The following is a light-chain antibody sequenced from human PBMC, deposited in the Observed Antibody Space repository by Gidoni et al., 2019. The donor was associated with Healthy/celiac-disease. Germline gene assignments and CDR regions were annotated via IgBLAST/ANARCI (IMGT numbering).Light chain of an antibody. CDR1: NIGNKN. Sequence: LAQTARTTCGGNNIGNKNVHWYLQKPGQAPVLVIHRNTNRPSGIPERFSGSISGNTATLTLSRAQAGDEAVYYCQVWDNTSCYVFGTGTTVTVL. V-gene: IGLV3-9*01. J-gene: IGLJ1*01. CDR3: QVWDNTSCYV. CDR2: RNT.